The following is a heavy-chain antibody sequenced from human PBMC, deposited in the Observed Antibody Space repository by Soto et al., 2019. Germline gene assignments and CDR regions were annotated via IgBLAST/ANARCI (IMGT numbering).Heavy chain of an antibody. Sequence: HPGGSLRLSCAASGFTFSRYGMHWVRQAPGRGLEWVAVIWYDGSNIYYADSVKGRFTISRDNSKDTLDLQMNSLRAEDTAVYYCARDREQWLVGYYFDYWGQGTLVTSPQ. V-gene: IGHV3-33*01. CDR1: GFTFSRYG. CDR3: ARDREQWLVGYYFDY. J-gene: IGHJ4*02. D-gene: IGHD6-19*01. CDR2: IWYDGSNI.